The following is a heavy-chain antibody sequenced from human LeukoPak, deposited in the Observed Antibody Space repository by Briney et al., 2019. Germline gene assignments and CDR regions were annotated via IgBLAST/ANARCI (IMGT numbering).Heavy chain of an antibody. V-gene: IGHV3-33*01. J-gene: IGHJ4*02. D-gene: IGHD3-10*01. CDR2: IWYDGSEK. Sequence: GRSLRLSCAASGLNFNDSGMHWVRQAPGKGLEWVAVIWYDGSEKYYADSVKGRLTISRDNSKNTLYLQMNSLRADDTAVYYCARDGYYGSGRPFDYWGQGALVSVSS. CDR1: GLNFNDSG. CDR3: ARDGYYGSGRPFDY.